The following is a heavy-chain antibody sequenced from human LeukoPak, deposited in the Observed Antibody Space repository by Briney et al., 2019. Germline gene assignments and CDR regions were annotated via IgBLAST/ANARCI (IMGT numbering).Heavy chain of an antibody. D-gene: IGHD5-12*01. J-gene: IGHJ4*02. CDR2: ISTNGSRT. V-gene: IGHV3-64*02. Sequence: GGSLRLSCTASGFTLSNFAMHWVRQSPDKGLQYVSAISTNGSRTFYADSVKGRFIISRDNSKDTLYLQMGSLRGEDTAVYYCARDSFYTGYDRGFGYWGQGTLVTVSS. CDR1: GFTLSNFA. CDR3: ARDSFYTGYDRGFGY.